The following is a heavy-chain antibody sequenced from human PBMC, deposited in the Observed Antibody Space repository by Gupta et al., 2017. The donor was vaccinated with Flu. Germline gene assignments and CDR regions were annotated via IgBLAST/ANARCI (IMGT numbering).Heavy chain of an antibody. J-gene: IGHJ4*02. CDR3: ARDSGFCFSNNCHHFDY. V-gene: IGHV3-48*03. D-gene: IGHD2-2*01. CDR1: GFTFSTYE. Sequence: EVQLVESGGGLVQPGGSLRLFCAGFGFTFSTYEMNWVRQAPGKGLEWVSYISNGGETIYYADSVKGRFTISRDNTKNSLYLQMNSLRSEDTAVYYCARDSGFCFSNNCHHFDYWGQGTTVTVSS. CDR2: ISNGGETI.